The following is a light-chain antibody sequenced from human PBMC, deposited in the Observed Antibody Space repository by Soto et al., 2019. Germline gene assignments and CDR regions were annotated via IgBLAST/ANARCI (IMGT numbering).Light chain of an antibody. J-gene: IGKJ4*01. V-gene: IGKV3-15*01. CDR3: QQYNNWPLALT. CDR2: GAS. CDR1: QSVSSN. Sequence: IVMPQSPAPLSVSPGDRATLSCRASQSVSSNLAWYHQKPGQAPRLLIYGASTRATGIPARCSGSGSGTEFTLTISSLQCEDFAVYYCQQYNNWPLALTFGGGTKVEIK.